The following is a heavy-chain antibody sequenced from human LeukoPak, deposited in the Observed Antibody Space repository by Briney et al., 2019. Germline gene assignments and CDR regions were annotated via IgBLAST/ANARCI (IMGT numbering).Heavy chain of an antibody. D-gene: IGHD6-19*01. Sequence: GGSLRLSCAASGFTFSSYWMSWVRQAPGKGLEWVAYIKQDGSEKYYVDSVKGRFTISRDNAKNSLYLQMNSLRAEDTAVYYCAREPRSSGWYEIDAFDIWGQGTMVTVSS. CDR2: IKQDGSEK. J-gene: IGHJ3*02. V-gene: IGHV3-7*01. CDR1: GFTFSSYW. CDR3: AREPRSSGWYEIDAFDI.